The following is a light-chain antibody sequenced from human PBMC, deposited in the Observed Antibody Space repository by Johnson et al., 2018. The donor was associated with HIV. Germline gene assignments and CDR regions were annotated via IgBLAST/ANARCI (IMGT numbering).Light chain of an antibody. CDR2: DNN. V-gene: IGLV1-51*01. CDR3: GTWDTSLSAGV. CDR1: SSIIRNNY. Sequence: QAVLTQPPSVSAAPGQKVTISCSGSSSIIRNNYVSWYQQLPRTAPKLLIYDNNKRPSGIPDRFSGSKSGTSATLGITGLQTGDEADYYCGTWDTSLSAGVFGPGTKVSVL. J-gene: IGLJ1*01.